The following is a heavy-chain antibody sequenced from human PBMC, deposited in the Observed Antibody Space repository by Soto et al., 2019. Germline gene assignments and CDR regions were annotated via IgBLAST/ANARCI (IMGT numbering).Heavy chain of an antibody. CDR2: IYYSGST. Sequence: PSETLSLTWTVSGGSISSYYWSWIRQPPGKGLEWIGYIYYSGSTNYNPSLKSRVTISVDTSKNQFSLKLSSVTAADTAVYYCARAWTIFGVVNQYYFDYWGQGTLVTVSS. D-gene: IGHD3-3*01. CDR1: GGSISSYY. J-gene: IGHJ4*02. V-gene: IGHV4-59*01. CDR3: ARAWTIFGVVNQYYFDY.